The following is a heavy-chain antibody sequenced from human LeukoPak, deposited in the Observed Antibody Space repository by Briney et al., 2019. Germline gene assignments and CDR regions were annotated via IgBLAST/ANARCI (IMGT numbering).Heavy chain of an antibody. CDR2: ISGSDHYT. J-gene: IGHJ4*02. CDR1: ESTFGSYV. CDR3: ARDTIRHLVPHYFCY. Sequence: GGSLRLSCEVSESTFGSYVMSWVRQAPGKGLEWVSGISGSDHYTYYADSVKGRFTISRDSSRDTVFLQMDSLRDEDTAIYYCARDTIRHLVPHYFCYWGQGTLVTVSS. D-gene: IGHD6-6*01. V-gene: IGHV3-23*01.